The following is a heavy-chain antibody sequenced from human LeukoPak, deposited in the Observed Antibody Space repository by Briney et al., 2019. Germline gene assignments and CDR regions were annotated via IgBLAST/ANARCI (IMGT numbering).Heavy chain of an antibody. V-gene: IGHV4-38-2*02. CDR2: IYHSGSA. J-gene: IGHJ5*02. Sequence: SETLSLTCAVSGYSISSGYQWAWIRQPPGKTLEWIGSIYHSGSAHYNPSLKSRVTISVDRSNNQFSLRLSSVTAADTAVYYCARDPRWLTPDCTSTSCYENYFDPWGQGTLVTVPS. D-gene: IGHD2-2*01. CDR1: GYSISSGYQ. CDR3: ARDPRWLTPDCTSTSCYENYFDP.